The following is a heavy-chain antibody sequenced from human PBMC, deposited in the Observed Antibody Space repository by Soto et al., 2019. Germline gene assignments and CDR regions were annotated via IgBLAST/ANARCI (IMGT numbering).Heavy chain of an antibody. V-gene: IGHV1-69*04. J-gene: IGHJ6*02. D-gene: IGHD3-9*01. CDR2: IIPILGIA. Sequence: SVKVSCKASGGTFSSYTISWVRQAPGQGLEWMGRIIPILGIANYAQKFQGRVTITADKSTSTAYMELSSLRSEDTAVYYCARDLYDILTGPGAYYYYGMDVWGQGTTVTVSS. CDR3: ARDLYDILTGPGAYYYYGMDV. CDR1: GGTFSSYT.